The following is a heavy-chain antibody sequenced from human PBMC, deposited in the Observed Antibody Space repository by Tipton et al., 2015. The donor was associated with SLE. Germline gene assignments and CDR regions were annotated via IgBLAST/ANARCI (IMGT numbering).Heavy chain of an antibody. CDR2: INYSGST. Sequence: TLSLTCRVHGGSFSAYYWSWIRQSPGKGLEWLGEINYSGSTKYNPSLQSRVTISVDTSKSQFSLKMTSMAAADTAIYYCATSLNYYDSRGPTAWGQGTMVTVSS. J-gene: IGHJ3*01. CDR1: GGSFSAYY. V-gene: IGHV4-34*01. D-gene: IGHD3-22*01. CDR3: ATSLNYYDSRGPTA.